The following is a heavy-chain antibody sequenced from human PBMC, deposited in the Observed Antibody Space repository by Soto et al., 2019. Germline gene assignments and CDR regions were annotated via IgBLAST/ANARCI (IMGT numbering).Heavy chain of an antibody. CDR3: ARGHYGGPHYYYYGMDV. D-gene: IGHD4-17*01. Sequence: ASVKVSCKASGYTFTSYYMHWVRQAPGQGLEWMGIINPSGGSTSYAQKFQGRVTMTRDTSTSTVYMELSSLRSEDTVVYYCARGHYGGPHYYYYGMDVWGQGTTVTVSS. CDR1: GYTFTSYY. V-gene: IGHV1-46*01. J-gene: IGHJ6*02. CDR2: INPSGGST.